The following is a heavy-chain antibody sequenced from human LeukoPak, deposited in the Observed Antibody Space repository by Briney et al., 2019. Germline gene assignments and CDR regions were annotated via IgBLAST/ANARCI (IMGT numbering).Heavy chain of an antibody. CDR3: ATRDGYNIGGAFDI. J-gene: IGHJ3*02. CDR1: GGTFSSYA. Sequence: SVKVSCKASGGTFSSYAIGWVRQAPGQGLEWMGGIIPIFGTANYAQKFQGRVTITTDESTSTAYMELSSLRSEDTAVYYCATRDGYNIGGAFDIWGQGTMVTVSS. D-gene: IGHD5-24*01. CDR2: IIPIFGTA. V-gene: IGHV1-69*05.